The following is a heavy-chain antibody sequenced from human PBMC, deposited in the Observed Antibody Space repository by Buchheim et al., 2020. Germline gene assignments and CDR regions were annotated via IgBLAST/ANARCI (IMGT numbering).Heavy chain of an antibody. CDR1: GFTFSSYG. D-gene: IGHD1-14*01. V-gene: IGHV3-33*01. CDR2: IWYDGSNK. CDR3: ARSSGIGYYYYGMDV. J-gene: IGHJ6*02. Sequence: QVQLVESGGGVVQPGRSLRLSCAASGFTFSSYGMHWVRQAPGKGLEWVAVIWYDGSNKYYADSVKGRFTISRDNSKNTLYLQMNSLRAEDTAVYYCARSSGIGYYYYGMDVCGQGTT.